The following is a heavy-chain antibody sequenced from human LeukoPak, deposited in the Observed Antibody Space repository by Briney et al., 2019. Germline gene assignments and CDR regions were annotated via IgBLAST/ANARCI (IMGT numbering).Heavy chain of an antibody. CDR3: ARDSDFSSDY. CDR2: IRYDGGDK. D-gene: IGHD6-6*01. Sequence: PGGSLRLSCAASGFTFSSYAMSWVRRAPGKGLEWVAKIRYDGGDKYYVDSVKGRFTISRDNAKNSLYLQMNSLRAEDTAVYFCARDSDFSSDYWGQGTLVTVSS. J-gene: IGHJ4*02. V-gene: IGHV3-7*05. CDR1: GFTFSSYA.